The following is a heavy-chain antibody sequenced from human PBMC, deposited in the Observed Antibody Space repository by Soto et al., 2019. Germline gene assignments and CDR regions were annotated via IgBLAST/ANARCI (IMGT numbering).Heavy chain of an antibody. V-gene: IGHV1-46*01. CDR3: ARTQQLGLFDY. CDR1: GYTFTSYY. Sequence: AXVKVSCKASGYTFTSYYMHWVRQAPGQGLEWMGIINPSGGSTSYAQKFQGRVTMTRDTSTSTVYMELSSLRSEDTAVYYCARTQQLGLFDYWGQGTLVTVSS. D-gene: IGHD6-13*01. J-gene: IGHJ4*02. CDR2: INPSGGST.